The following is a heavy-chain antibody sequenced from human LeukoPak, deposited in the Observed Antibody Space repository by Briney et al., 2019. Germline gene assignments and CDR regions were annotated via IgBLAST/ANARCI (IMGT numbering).Heavy chain of an antibody. CDR2: IYYSGST. CDR3: ARHGSSWRDYYYYGMDV. J-gene: IGHJ6*02. Sequence: PSQTLSLTCTVSGGSISSGGYYWGWIRQPPGKGLEWIGSIYYSGSTYYNPSLKSRVTISVDTSKNQFSLKLSSVTAADTAVYYCARHGSSWRDYYYYGMDVWGQGTTVTVSS. D-gene: IGHD6-13*01. V-gene: IGHV4-39*01. CDR1: GGSISSGGYY.